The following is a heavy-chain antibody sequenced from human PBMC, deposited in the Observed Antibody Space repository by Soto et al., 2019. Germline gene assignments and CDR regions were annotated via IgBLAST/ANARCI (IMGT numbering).Heavy chain of an antibody. CDR2: INAGNGNT. CDR3: ARDKIVGGWYYFDY. J-gene: IGHJ4*02. D-gene: IGHD6-19*01. CDR1: GYTFTSYA. V-gene: IGHV1-3*01. Sequence: GASVKVSCKASGYTFTSYAMHWVRQAPGQRLEWMGWINAGNGNTKYSQKFQGRVTITRDTSASTAYMELSSLRSEDTAVYYCARDKIVGGWYYFDYWGQGALVTVSS.